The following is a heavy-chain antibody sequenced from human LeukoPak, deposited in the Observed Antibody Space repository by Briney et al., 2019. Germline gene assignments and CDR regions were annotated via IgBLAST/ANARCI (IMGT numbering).Heavy chain of an antibody. V-gene: IGHV3-30-3*01. CDR2: KSYDGSNK. Sequence: GGSLRLSCAASGFTFSSYAMHWVRQAPGKGLEWVAVKSYDGSNKYYADSVKGRFTISRDNAKNTLYLQMNSLRAEDTAVYYCARDGHGNWNDGGWFDPWGQGTLVTVSS. J-gene: IGHJ5*02. CDR1: GFTFSSYA. D-gene: IGHD1-1*01. CDR3: ARDGHGNWNDGGWFDP.